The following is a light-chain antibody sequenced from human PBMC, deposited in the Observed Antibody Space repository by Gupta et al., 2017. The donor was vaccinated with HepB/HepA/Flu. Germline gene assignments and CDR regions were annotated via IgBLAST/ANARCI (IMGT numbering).Light chain of an antibody. J-gene: IGKJ5*01. Sequence: DIQMTQSPSSRAASVGDRVTFTCRASQDINKYLAWYQLKPGKVPKLLMFGTSALQSGVPSRFSGSGSGTEFTLTISSLKPEDVAIYYSQKYDSAPRTFGQGTRLDIK. CDR1: QDINKY. CDR2: GTS. V-gene: IGKV1-27*01. CDR3: QKYDSAPRT.